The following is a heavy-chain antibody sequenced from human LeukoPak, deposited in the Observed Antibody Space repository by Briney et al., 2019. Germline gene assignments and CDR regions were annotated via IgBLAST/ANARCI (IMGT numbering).Heavy chain of an antibody. V-gene: IGHV4-34*01. CDR3: ARVSDSGYDPYYFDY. J-gene: IGHJ4*02. CDR1: GGSFSGYY. CDR2: INHSGST. Sequence: SETLSLTCAVYGGSFSGYYWSWIRQPPGKGLEWIGEINHSGSTNYNPSLKSRVTISVDTSKNQFSLKLSSVTAADTAVYCCARVSDSGYDPYYFDYWGQGTLVTVSS. D-gene: IGHD5-12*01.